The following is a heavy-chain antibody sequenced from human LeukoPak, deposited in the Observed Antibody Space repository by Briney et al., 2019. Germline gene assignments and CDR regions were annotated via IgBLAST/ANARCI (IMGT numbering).Heavy chain of an antibody. V-gene: IGHV3-21*04. J-gene: IGHJ4*02. CDR3: AKVGFSEMEWLLYSDH. CDR1: GFTFSSYS. D-gene: IGHD3-3*01. CDR2: ISSSSSYI. Sequence: GGSLRLSCAASGFTFSSYSMNWVRQAPGKGLEWVSSISSSSSYIYYADSVKGRFTISRDNSKNTLYLQMNSLRAEDTAVYYCAKVGFSEMEWLLYSDHWGQGTLVTVSS.